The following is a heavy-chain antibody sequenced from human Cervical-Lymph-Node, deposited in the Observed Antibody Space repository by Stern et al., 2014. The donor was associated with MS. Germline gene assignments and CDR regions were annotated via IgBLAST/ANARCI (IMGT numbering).Heavy chain of an antibody. D-gene: IGHD3-3*01. V-gene: IGHV4-59*08. CDR2: VHYSGNT. J-gene: IGHJ4*02. Sequence: VQLVESGPGLVKPSETLSLTCSVSGGSISSYYWNWIRQPPGKGLEWIANVHYSGNTNYTPPLKRRVTILLAPSMNKIPRNLASVTAADTAVYYCAGSGTYYPDYWGQGILVTVSS. CDR3: AGSGTYYPDY. CDR1: GGSISSYY.